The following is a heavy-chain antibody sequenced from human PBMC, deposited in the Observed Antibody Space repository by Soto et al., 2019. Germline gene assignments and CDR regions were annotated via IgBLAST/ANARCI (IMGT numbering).Heavy chain of an antibody. D-gene: IGHD4-17*01. Sequence: GASVKVSCKASGYTFTSYGISWVRQAPGQGLEWMGWISAYNGNTNYAQKLQGRVTMTTDTSTSTAYMELRSLRSDDTAVYYCARDFVDDYGGDAFDIWGQGTIVTVSS. V-gene: IGHV1-18*01. CDR3: ARDFVDDYGGDAFDI. J-gene: IGHJ3*02. CDR2: ISAYNGNT. CDR1: GYTFTSYG.